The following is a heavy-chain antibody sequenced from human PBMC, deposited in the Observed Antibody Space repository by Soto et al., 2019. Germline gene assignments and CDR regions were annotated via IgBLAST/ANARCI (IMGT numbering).Heavy chain of an antibody. CDR3: ARNEAGWHLDY. D-gene: IGHD6-19*01. V-gene: IGHV4-39*01. J-gene: IGHJ4*02. CDR1: RGSISSRTVY. Sequence: SETLSLTCTVSRGSISSRTVYWAWIRQPPGKGLEWIGNIDYSGTTFYNPSLKTRVTLSLDTSKNKFSLKLRSVTAADTAVDYCARNEAGWHLDYWGQGTLVTV. CDR2: IDYSGTT.